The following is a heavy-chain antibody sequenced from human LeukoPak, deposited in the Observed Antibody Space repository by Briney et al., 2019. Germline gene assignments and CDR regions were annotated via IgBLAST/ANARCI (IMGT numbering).Heavy chain of an antibody. CDR3: AKDGWGCSGGSSYSDY. V-gene: IGHV3-23*01. Sequence: GGSLRLSCAASGFTFSTYAMSWARQAPGKGLEWVSAISGSGGDKYYADSVKGRFTISRDNSKNTLYLQINNLRAEDTAVYYCAKDGWGCSGGSSYSDYWGQGTLVTVSS. CDR1: GFTFSTYA. D-gene: IGHD2-15*01. CDR2: ISGSGGDK. J-gene: IGHJ4*02.